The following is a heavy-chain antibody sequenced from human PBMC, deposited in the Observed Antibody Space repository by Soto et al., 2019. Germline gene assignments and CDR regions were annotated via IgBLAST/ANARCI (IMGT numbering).Heavy chain of an antibody. V-gene: IGHV1-69*02. Sequence: SVKASCKASGGTFSSYTISWVQQAHGQGLEWMGRIIPILGIANYAQKFQGRVTITADKSTSTAYMELSSLRSEDTAVYYCATPEPTVTTDAFDIWGQGTMVTVSS. CDR1: GGTFSSYT. D-gene: IGHD4-17*01. CDR3: ATPEPTVTTDAFDI. CDR2: IIPILGIA. J-gene: IGHJ3*02.